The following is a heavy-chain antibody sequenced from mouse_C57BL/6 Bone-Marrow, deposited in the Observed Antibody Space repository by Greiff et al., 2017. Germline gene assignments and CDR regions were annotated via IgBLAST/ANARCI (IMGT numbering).Heavy chain of an antibody. CDR2: IHPNSGST. J-gene: IGHJ1*03. Sequence: QVQLKQSGAELVKPGASVKLSCKASGYTFTSYWMHWVKQRPGQGLEWIGMIHPNSGSTNYNEKFKSKATLTVDKSSSTAYMQLSSLTSEDSAVYYCAREGGNYGWYFDVWGTGTTVTVSS. CDR3: AREGGNYGWYFDV. CDR1: GYTFTSYW. D-gene: IGHD2-1*01. V-gene: IGHV1-64*01.